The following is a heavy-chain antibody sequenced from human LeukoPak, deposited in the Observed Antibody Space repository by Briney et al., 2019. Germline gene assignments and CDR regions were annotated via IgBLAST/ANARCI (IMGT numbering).Heavy chain of an antibody. Sequence: GGSLRLSCAASGFTFSSYGMSWVRQAPGKGLEWVSVISGSGGGGSTYYADSVKGRFTISRDNSKNTVYLQMNSLRAEDTAVYFCAKARVGYSYDTFYFDYWGQGTLVTVSS. CDR2: ISGSGGGGST. CDR3: AKARVGYSYDTFYFDY. D-gene: IGHD5-18*01. V-gene: IGHV3-23*01. CDR1: GFTFSSYG. J-gene: IGHJ4*02.